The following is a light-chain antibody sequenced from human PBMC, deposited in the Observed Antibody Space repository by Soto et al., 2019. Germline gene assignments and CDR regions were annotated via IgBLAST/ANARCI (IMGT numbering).Light chain of an antibody. J-gene: IGKJ1*01. CDR1: QSVGSIY. CDR3: QQYGSSPRT. CDR2: GAS. Sequence: DIVLTQSPGTLSLSPGERATLSCRASQSVGSIYLAWYQQKPGQAPRLLIHGASSRATGIPDRVSGSGSGTDFTLTISRLEPEDFAVYYCQQYGSSPRTFGQGTKVEIK. V-gene: IGKV3-20*01.